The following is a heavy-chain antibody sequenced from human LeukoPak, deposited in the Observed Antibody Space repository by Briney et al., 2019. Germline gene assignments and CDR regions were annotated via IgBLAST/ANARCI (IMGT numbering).Heavy chain of an antibody. CDR3: ARGFMGTGGDY. CDR1: GYTFTGYY. CDR2: INPNSGDT. V-gene: IGHV1-2*02. Sequence: ASVKVSCKASGYTFTGYYMHWVRQAPGQGLEWMGWINPNSGDTSYAQKFQGRVTMTTDTSISTAYMELSGLISDDTAVYFCARGFMGTGGDYWGQGTLVTVSS. D-gene: IGHD1-1*01. J-gene: IGHJ4*02.